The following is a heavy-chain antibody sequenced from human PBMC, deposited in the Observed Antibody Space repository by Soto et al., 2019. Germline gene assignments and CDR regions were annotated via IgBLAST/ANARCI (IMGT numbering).Heavy chain of an antibody. CDR2: IYYSGST. Sequence: PSETLSLTCTVSGGSISSYYWSWIRQPPGKGLEWIGYIYYSGSTNYNPSLKSRVTISVDTSKNQFSLKLSSVTAADTAVYYCARGNFIVVVPAAGNYSMDVWGQGTTVTVS. CDR3: ARGNFIVVVPAAGNYSMDV. CDR1: GGSISSYY. V-gene: IGHV4-59*01. D-gene: IGHD2-2*01. J-gene: IGHJ6*02.